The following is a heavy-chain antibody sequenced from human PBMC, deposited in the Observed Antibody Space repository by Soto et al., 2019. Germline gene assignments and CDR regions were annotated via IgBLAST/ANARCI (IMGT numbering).Heavy chain of an antibody. V-gene: IGHV4-39*01. J-gene: IGHJ4*02. CDR3: ARGRTSGTLLDY. D-gene: IGHD2-2*01. Sequence: SETLSLTCTVSGGSISSSSYYWGWIRQPPGKGLEWIGSIYYSGSTYYNPSLKSRVTISVDTSKNQFSLKLSSVTAADTAVYYCARGRTSGTLLDYWGQGTLVTVSS. CDR2: IYYSGST. CDR1: GGSISSSSYY.